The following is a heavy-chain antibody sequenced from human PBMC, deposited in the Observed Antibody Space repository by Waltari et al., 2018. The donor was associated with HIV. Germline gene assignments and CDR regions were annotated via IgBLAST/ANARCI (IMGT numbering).Heavy chain of an antibody. CDR1: GFTFSSYN. CDR3: ARDSLRGIGADGNWFDP. D-gene: IGHD6-13*01. Sequence: EVQLVESGGGLVKPGGSLRLSCAASGFTFSSYNMNWVRQAPGKGRVWVSFISMSSSYIYYADSVKGRFTISRDNAKNSLNLQMNSLRAEDTAVYYCARDSLRGIGADGNWFDPWGQGTLVTVSS. J-gene: IGHJ5*02. V-gene: IGHV3-21*01. CDR2: ISMSSSYI.